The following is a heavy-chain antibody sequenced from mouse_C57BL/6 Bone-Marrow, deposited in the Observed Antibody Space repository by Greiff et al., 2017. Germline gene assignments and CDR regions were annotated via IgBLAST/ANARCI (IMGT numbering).Heavy chain of an antibody. J-gene: IGHJ4*01. CDR2: ISYDGSN. CDR1: GYSITSGYY. V-gene: IGHV3-6*01. Sequence: EESGPGLVKPSQSLSLTCSVTGYSITSGYYWNWIRQFPGNKLEWMGYISYDGSNNYNPSLKNRISITRDTSKNQFFLKLNSVTTEDTATYYCARERFYYAMDYWGQGTSVTVSS. CDR3: ARERFYYAMDY.